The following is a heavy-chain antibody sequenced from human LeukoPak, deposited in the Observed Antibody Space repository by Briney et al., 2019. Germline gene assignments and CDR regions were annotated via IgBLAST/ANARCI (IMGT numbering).Heavy chain of an antibody. D-gene: IGHD5-24*01. Sequence: GASVKVSCKASGYTFTGYYMHWIRQAPGQGLEWMGWINPNSGGTNFAQKFQGRVTVTRDTSISTAYVELSRLRSDDTAVYYCARDSARWLQLGGYWGQGTLVTVSS. CDR3: ARDSARWLQLGGY. CDR2: INPNSGGT. J-gene: IGHJ4*02. CDR1: GYTFTGYY. V-gene: IGHV1-2*02.